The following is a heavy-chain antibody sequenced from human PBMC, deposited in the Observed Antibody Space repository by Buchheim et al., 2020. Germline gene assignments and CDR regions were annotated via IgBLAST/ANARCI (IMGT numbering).Heavy chain of an antibody. V-gene: IGHV1-46*01. D-gene: IGHD2-21*02. CDR1: GYTFTSYY. Sequence: QVQLVQSGAEVKKPGASVKVSCKASGYTFTSYYMHWVRQAPGQGLEWMGIINPSGGSTSYAQKFQGRVTMTRDTSTSTVSMELSSMRSEDTAVYYCARDGLAYCGGDCYSLYYYYMDVWGKGTT. CDR3: ARDGLAYCGGDCYSLYYYYMDV. CDR2: INPSGGST. J-gene: IGHJ6*03.